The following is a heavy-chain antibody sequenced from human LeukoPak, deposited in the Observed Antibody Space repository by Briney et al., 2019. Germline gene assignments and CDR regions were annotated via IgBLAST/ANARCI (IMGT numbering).Heavy chain of an antibody. CDR2: ISSSSSYI. CDR1: GFTFSSYS. V-gene: IGHV3-21*01. Sequence: PGGSLRLSCAASGFTFSSYSMNWVRQAPGKGLEWVSSISSSSSYIYYADSVKGRFTISRDNAKNSLYLQMNSLRAEDTAVYYCARVVSSGWGNNWFDPWGQGTLVTVSS. D-gene: IGHD6-19*01. CDR3: ARVVSSGWGNNWFDP. J-gene: IGHJ5*02.